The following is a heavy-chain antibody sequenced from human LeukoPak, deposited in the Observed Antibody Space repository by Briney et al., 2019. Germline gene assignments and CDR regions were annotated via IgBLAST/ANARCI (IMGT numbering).Heavy chain of an antibody. Sequence: GGSLRLSCAASGFTFSSYSMNWVRQAPGKGLEWVSAINGEATSTFYAESVKGRFTISRDNSKNTLYLQMNSLRAEDTAVYYCAKGHRGYYYYGMDVWGQGTTVTVSS. D-gene: IGHD3-10*01. V-gene: IGHV3-23*01. CDR1: GFTFSSYS. J-gene: IGHJ6*02. CDR3: AKGHRGYYYYGMDV. CDR2: INGEATST.